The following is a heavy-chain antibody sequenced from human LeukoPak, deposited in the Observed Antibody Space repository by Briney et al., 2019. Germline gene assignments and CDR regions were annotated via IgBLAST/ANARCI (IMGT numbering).Heavy chain of an antibody. CDR1: GYTFTNYY. D-gene: IGHD3-9*01. V-gene: IGHV1-46*01. Sequence: ASVKVSCKASGYTFTNYYIHWVRQAPGQGLEWMGIIKPSGGSTTYLQKFQGRVIMTRDTSTRTVYMELSSLRSDDTAMYYCASDILTGDDALDFWGQGTMVTVSS. J-gene: IGHJ3*01. CDR2: IKPSGGST. CDR3: ASDILTGDDALDF.